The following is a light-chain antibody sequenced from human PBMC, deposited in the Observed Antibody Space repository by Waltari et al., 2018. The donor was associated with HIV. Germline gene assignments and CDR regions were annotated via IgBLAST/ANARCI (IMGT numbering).Light chain of an antibody. CDR1: SGPVSPSYY. J-gene: IGLJ3*02. Sequence: QTVVTQEPSFSVSPGGTVTLTCCLSSGPVSPSYYHSWYQQTPGHAPRTLIYSTNTRSSGVPDRFSGSILGNKAALTITGAQADDESDYYCVLYMGGGIWVFGGGTKVTVL. CDR3: VLYMGGGIWV. V-gene: IGLV8-61*01. CDR2: STN.